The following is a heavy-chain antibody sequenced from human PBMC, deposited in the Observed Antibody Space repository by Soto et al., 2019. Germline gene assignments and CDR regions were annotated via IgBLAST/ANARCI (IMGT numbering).Heavy chain of an antibody. Sequence: PSETLSLTCAVQGGSFSGFFWTWSRQSPGKGLEWIGEINHSGRTNHNPSLKNRVTISVDTPKKQFSLKLSSVTAADTAVYYCARGSYYYDNSGYFHWGQGTPVTVSS. CDR2: INHSGRT. V-gene: IGHV4-34*01. D-gene: IGHD3-22*01. CDR1: GGSFSGFF. J-gene: IGHJ4*02. CDR3: ARGSYYYDNSGYFH.